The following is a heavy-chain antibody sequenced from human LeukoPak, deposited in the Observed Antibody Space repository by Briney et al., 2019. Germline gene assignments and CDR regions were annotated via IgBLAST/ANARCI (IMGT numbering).Heavy chain of an antibody. CDR3: ARGPIVVVVAATANWFDP. CDR1: GGSFSGYY. J-gene: IGHJ5*02. D-gene: IGHD2-15*01. Sequence: SETLSLTCAVYGGSFSGYYWSWIRQPPGKGLEWIGEIYHSGSTNYNPSLKSRVTISVDTSKNQFSLKLSSVTAADTAVYYCARGPIVVVVAATANWFDPWGQGTLVTVSS. V-gene: IGHV4-34*01. CDR2: IYHSGST.